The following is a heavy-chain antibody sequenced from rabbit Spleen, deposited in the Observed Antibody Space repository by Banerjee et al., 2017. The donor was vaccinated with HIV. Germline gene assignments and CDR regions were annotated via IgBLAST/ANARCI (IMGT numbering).Heavy chain of an antibody. Sequence: QEQLEESGGDLVKPEGSLTLTCKASGFSFSNGYVMCWVRQALGKGLEWIACINSFSGMHDDATWLNGLFTIYKASCTTVTLHMTGPTAADTASYFCARDLPCVISCNFNMWGPGTLVTVS. V-gene: IGHV1S45*01. D-gene: IGHD1-1*01. J-gene: IGHJ4*01. CDR2: INSFSGMH. CDR3: ARDLPCVISCNFNM. CDR1: GFSFSNGYV.